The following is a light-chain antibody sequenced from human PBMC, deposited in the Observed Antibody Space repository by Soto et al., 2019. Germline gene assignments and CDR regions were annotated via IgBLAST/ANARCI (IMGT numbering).Light chain of an antibody. Sequence: QSALTQPPSASGSPGQSVTISCTGTKNDIGVYDFVSWYQHHPGKAPRLIIYEVVQRPSGVPDRFSGSKSGNTASLTVSGRQAADEDDYFCKSYAGSNTYVFGSGTKVTVL. CDR2: EVV. CDR3: KSYAGSNTYV. J-gene: IGLJ1*01. V-gene: IGLV2-8*01. CDR1: KNDIGVYDF.